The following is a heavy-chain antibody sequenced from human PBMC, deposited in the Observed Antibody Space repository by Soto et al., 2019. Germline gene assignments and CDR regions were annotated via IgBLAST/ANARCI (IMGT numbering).Heavy chain of an antibody. D-gene: IGHD2-15*01. CDR3: AKKSPLGGNPPYYYYGMDV. Sequence: RQDPGKGLEWVAVISYDGSNKYYADSVKGRFTISRDNSKNTLYLQMNSLRAEDTAVYYCAKKSPLGGNPPYYYYGMDVWGQGTTVTVSS. V-gene: IGHV3-30*18. J-gene: IGHJ6*02. CDR2: ISYDGSNK.